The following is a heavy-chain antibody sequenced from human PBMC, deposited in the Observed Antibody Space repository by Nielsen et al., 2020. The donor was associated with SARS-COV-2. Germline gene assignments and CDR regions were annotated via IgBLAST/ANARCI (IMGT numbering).Heavy chain of an antibody. J-gene: IGHJ6*02. Sequence: ASVKVSCKASGYTFTSYAMHWVRQAPGQRLEWMGWINAGNGNTKYSQKFQGRVTITRDTSASTAYMELSSLRSEDTAVYYCAREVDTAMVLLYYYYGMDVWGQGTTVTVSS. D-gene: IGHD5-18*01. CDR1: GYTFTSYA. V-gene: IGHV1-3*01. CDR3: AREVDTAMVLLYYYYGMDV. CDR2: INAGNGNT.